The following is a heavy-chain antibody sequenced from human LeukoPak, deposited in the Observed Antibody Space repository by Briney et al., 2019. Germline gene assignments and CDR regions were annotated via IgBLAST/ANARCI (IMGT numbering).Heavy chain of an antibody. V-gene: IGHV4-34*01. Sequence: TPSETLSLTCAVYGGSFSGCYWSWIRQPPGKGLEWIVEINHSGSTNYNPSLKSRVTISVDTSKNQFSLKLSSVTAADTAVYYCASLRYCTNGVCSPPDYWGQGTLVTVSS. CDR2: INHSGST. J-gene: IGHJ4*02. CDR1: GGSFSGCY. D-gene: IGHD2-8*01. CDR3: ASLRYCTNGVCSPPDY.